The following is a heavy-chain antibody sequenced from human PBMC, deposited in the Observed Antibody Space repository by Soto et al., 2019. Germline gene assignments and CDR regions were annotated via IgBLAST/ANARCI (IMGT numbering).Heavy chain of an antibody. J-gene: IGHJ6*02. V-gene: IGHV1-69*06. CDR1: GGTFSSYA. CDR3: ASAELVDAAMGYDYYYYGMDF. CDR2: IIPIFGTA. Sequence: QVQLVQSGAEVKKPGSSVKVSCKASGGTFSSYAISWVRQAPGQGLEWMGGIIPIFGTANYAQKFQGRVKITADKSTSTAYRELSSLRSEDTAVYYCASAELVDAAMGYDYYYYGMDFWGQGTTVTVSS. D-gene: IGHD5-18*01.